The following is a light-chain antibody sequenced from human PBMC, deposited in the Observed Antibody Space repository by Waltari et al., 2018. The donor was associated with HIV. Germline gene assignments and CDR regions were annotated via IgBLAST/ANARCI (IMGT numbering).Light chain of an antibody. CDR2: DKA. CDR1: TLISYS. CDR3: HSRDSSGNLWV. Sequence: SSELTQDPAVSVALGQTVRITCQGDTLISYSASWYQQKPGQAPVLVMYDKANRPSGIPDRFSGSSSGNTVSLTITGAQAEDEADYYCHSRDSSGNLWVFGGGTMVTVL. J-gene: IGLJ3*02. V-gene: IGLV3-19*01.